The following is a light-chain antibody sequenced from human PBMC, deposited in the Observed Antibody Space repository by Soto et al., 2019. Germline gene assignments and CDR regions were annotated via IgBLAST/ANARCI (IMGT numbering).Light chain of an antibody. CDR2: GTS. J-gene: IGKJ1*01. Sequence: AIQMTQSPSSLSASVGDSVTITCRASQGIGTALGWYQQRPGKAHKLLIYGTSTLQDGVTSRFSGSGADTDFTLTVSSLQPEDFETYYCLQDYTYPRTFGQGTKVEIK. V-gene: IGKV1-6*01. CDR3: LQDYTYPRT. CDR1: QGIGTA.